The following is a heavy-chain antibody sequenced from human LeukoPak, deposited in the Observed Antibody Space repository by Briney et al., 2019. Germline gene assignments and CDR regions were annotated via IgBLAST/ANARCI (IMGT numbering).Heavy chain of an antibody. CDR3: ARDEEGSGFFDF. Sequence: SQTLSLTCTVSGGSISSGDYYWSWIRQPPGKGLEWIGYIYYSGNTYYNPSLKSRVTMSVDTSKNQFSLKLSSVTAADTAVYYCARDEEGSGFFDFWGQGTLVTVSS. D-gene: IGHD3-22*01. J-gene: IGHJ4*02. CDR1: GGSISSGDYY. CDR2: IYYSGNT. V-gene: IGHV4-30-4*01.